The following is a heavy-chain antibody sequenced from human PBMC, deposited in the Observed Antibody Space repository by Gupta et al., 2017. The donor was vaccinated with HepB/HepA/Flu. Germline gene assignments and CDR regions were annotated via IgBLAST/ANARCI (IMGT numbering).Heavy chain of an antibody. V-gene: IGHV4-61*08. J-gene: IGHJ4*02. CDR2: IHYSGTT. CDR3: ARDVGLERPFDY. Sequence: VQLQESGPGLVKPSETMSLTCSVSGGSVSTGAYFWNWIRQSPGKGLEWIGYIHYSGTTKYNPSLKSRVKISLDASKNQFSLNLTSVTAADTAVYYCARDVGLERPFDYWGQGTLVTVSA. CDR1: GGSVSTGAYF. D-gene: IGHD1-1*01.